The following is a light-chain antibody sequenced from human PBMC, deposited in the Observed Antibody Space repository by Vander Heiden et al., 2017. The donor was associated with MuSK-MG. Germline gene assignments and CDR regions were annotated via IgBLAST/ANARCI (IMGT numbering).Light chain of an antibody. V-gene: IGKV3-11*01. CDR3: QQRSNWPPYT. CDR2: DAS. J-gene: IGKJ2*01. Sequence: DIELTQSPATLSLSPGDRATLSCRASQSVSSYLAWYQQKPGQAPRLLIYDASNRATGIPARCSGSGSVTDFTLTISSLEPEDFAVNYCQQRSNWPPYTFGQGTKLEI. CDR1: QSVSSY.